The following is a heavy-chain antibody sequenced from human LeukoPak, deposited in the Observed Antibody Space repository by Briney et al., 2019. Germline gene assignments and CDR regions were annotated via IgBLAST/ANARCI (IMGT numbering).Heavy chain of an antibody. CDR3: ARDSIRDGYNSDYFDY. V-gene: IGHV3-33*01. D-gene: IGHD5-24*01. J-gene: IGHJ4*02. CDR2: IWYDGNNE. CDR1: GFTFSTYG. Sequence: GRSLRLSCAASGFTFSTYGMHWVRQAPGKALEWVAVIWYDGNNEYYADSVKGRFTISRHNSKSTLYLQLNSLRAEDTAVYYCARDSIRDGYNSDYFDYWGQGTLVTVSS.